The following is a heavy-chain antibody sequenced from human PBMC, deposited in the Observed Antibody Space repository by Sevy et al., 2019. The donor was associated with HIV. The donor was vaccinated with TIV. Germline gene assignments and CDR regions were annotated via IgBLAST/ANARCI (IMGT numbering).Heavy chain of an antibody. D-gene: IGHD1-26*01. V-gene: IGHV3-33*01. J-gene: IGHJ6*02. CDR1: EFTFSSYG. CDR3: ARDPDSGSYYYYYGMDV. CDR2: IWYDGSNK. Sequence: GGSLRLSCAASEFTFSSYGRHWVRQAPGKGLEWVAVIWYDGSNKYYAYSVKGRFTISRDNSKNTLYLQMNSLRAEDTAVYYCARDPDSGSYYYYYGMDVWGQGTTVTVSS.